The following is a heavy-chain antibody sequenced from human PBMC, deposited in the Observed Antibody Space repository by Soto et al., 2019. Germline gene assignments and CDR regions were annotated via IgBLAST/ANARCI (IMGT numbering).Heavy chain of an antibody. CDR2: IWHGASHE. D-gene: IGHD1-26*01. CDR3: AKAVSMGATTEAFDI. Sequence: LRLSCAASGFAFSNFVMHWVRQAPGKGLEWVAVIWHGASHEYYADSVQGRFTISRDNSKNSLYLQMNSLRAEDTAVYYCAKAVSMGATTEAFDIWGQGTMVTVS. J-gene: IGHJ3*02. CDR1: GFAFSNFV. V-gene: IGHV3-33*06.